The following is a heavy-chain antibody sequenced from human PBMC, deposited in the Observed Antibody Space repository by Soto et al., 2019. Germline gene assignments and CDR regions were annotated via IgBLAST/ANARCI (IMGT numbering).Heavy chain of an antibody. CDR1: GFTFSSYA. CDR2: ISYDGSNK. V-gene: IGHV3-30-3*01. J-gene: IGHJ4*02. D-gene: IGHD6-13*01. Sequence: PGGSLRLSCAASGFTFSSYAMHWVRQAPGKGLEWVAVISYDGSNKYYADSVKGRFTISRDNSKNTLYLQMNSLRAEDTAVYYCARSYRVSSFFDYWGQGTLVTVSS. CDR3: ARSYRVSSFFDY.